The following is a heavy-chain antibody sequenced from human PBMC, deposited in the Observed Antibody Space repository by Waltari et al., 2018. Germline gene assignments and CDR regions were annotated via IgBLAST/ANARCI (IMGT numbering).Heavy chain of an antibody. D-gene: IGHD3-16*02. V-gene: IGHV3-23*04. Sequence: EVQLVESGGGLVQPGGSLRLSCAASGFTFNSYAISWVRQAPGKGREWGSALRASGDTIYYAGSVKGRFTISRDNARNTVYLQMSSLSAEDTAVYYCARVWGSYRSFDYWGQGTLVTVSS. J-gene: IGHJ4*02. CDR3: ARVWGSYRSFDY. CDR2: LRASGDTI. CDR1: GFTFNSYA.